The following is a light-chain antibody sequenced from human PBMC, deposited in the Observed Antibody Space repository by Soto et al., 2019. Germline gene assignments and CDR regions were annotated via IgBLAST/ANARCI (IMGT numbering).Light chain of an antibody. CDR1: QGISKY. V-gene: IGKV1-27*01. CDR3: QIYRFIPAA. CDR2: GAS. J-gene: IGKJ1*01. Sequence: KRSPASXSATKKDRVPTPWGASQGISKYLDWYQQKPGKVXKXXXYGASNLHSGAPGRFSGSGSGTDFNLTISRLQPEDVVTYYCQIYRFIPAAFGQGTMVDI.